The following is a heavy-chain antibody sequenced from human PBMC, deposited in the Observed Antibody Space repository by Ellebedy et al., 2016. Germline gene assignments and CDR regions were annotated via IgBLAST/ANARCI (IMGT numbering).Heavy chain of an antibody. CDR2: IIPIFGTA. CDR3: AREGYCSGGSCWNYYYYGMDV. CDR1: GGTFSSYA. Sequence: SVKVSXXASGGTFSSYAISWVRQAPGQGLEWMGGIIPIFGTANYAQKFQGRVTITADESTSTAYMELSSLRSEDTAVYYCAREGYCSGGSCWNYYYYGMDVWGQGTTVTVSS. D-gene: IGHD2-15*01. V-gene: IGHV1-69*13. J-gene: IGHJ6*02.